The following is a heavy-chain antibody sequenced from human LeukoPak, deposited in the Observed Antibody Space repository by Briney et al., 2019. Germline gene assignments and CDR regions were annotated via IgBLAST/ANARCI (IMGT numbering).Heavy chain of an antibody. CDR3: ARGRYYLDS. CDR2: FNSDGRGT. CDR1: GFTFSIYS. Sequence: PGGSLRLSCAASGFTFSIYSMNWVRQAPGKGLVWVSRFNSDGRGTFYADSVKGRFTISRDNAKNTLYLQMNSLRAEDTAIYYCARGRYYLDSWGQGTLVTVSS. V-gene: IGHV3-74*01. J-gene: IGHJ4*02. D-gene: IGHD4-17*01.